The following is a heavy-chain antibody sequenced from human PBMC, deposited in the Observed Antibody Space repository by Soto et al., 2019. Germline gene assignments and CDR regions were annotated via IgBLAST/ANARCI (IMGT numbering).Heavy chain of an antibody. CDR2: RYLNVEQ. Sequence: SGPTLVNPTQTLSLTCTFSGFSLTRGVVGVGWIRQPPGEALEWLALRYLNVEQYYNPSPRDRLTRPRDTSTNNVHLTMTNMDPVDKSTYYSAQRRPGTSGYVVGGQRNRVTVSS. J-gene: IGHJ6*01. V-gene: IGHV2-5*01. D-gene: IGHD3-10*01. CDR1: GFSLTRGVVG. CDR3: AQRRPGTSGYVV.